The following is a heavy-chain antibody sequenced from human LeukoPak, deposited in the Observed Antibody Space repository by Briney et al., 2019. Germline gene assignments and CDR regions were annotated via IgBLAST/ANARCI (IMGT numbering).Heavy chain of an antibody. Sequence: GGSLRLSCAASGFTFDEYAMHWVRQAPGKGLEWVSGISWNRGSLGYGDSVKGRFTISRDNAKNLLYLQMNSLRAEDTAVYYCARAGIAARPIDYWGQGTLVTVSS. CDR1: GFTFDEYA. J-gene: IGHJ4*02. CDR2: ISWNRGSL. D-gene: IGHD6-6*01. V-gene: IGHV3-9*01. CDR3: ARAGIAARPIDY.